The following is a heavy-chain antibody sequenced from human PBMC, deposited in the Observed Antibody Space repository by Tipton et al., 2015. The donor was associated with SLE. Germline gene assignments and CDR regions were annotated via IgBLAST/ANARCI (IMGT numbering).Heavy chain of an antibody. CDR3: ARALYSSDPFFHH. CDR1: GFTFSSYS. V-gene: IGHV3-21*03. D-gene: IGHD6-19*01. Sequence: VQLVQSGGGLVKPGGSLRLSCAASGFTFSSYSMNWVRQAPGKGLEWVSSISTSSSYIYYADSVKGRFTISRDNAKNSLYLQMNSLRAEDTAVYYCARALYSSDPFFHHWGQGTLVTVSS. J-gene: IGHJ1*01. CDR2: ISTSSSYI.